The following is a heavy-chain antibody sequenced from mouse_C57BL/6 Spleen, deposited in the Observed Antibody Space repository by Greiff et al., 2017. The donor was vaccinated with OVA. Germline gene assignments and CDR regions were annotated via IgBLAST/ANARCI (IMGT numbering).Heavy chain of an antibody. CDR1: GFTFSDYY. D-gene: IGHD2-1*01. V-gene: IGHV5-16*01. J-gene: IGHJ4*01. CDR3: ARERLWYSYYYAMDY. CDR2: INYDGSST. Sequence: EVKLVESEGGLVQPGSSMKLSCTASGFTFSDYYMAWVRQVPEKGLEWVANINYDGSSTYYLDSLKSRFIISRDNAKNILYLQMSSLKSEDTATYYCARERLWYSYYYAMDYWGQGTSVTVSS.